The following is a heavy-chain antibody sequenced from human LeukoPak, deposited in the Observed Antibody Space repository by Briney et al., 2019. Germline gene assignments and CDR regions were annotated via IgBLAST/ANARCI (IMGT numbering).Heavy chain of an antibody. V-gene: IGHV4-38-2*02. J-gene: IGHJ6*03. Sequence: PSETLSLTCTVSGYSISSGYYWGWIRQPPGKGLEWIGSIYHSGSTYYNPSLKSRVTISVDTSKNQFSLKLSSVTAADTAVYYCARDQAATSSWYLNYYYYYMDVWGKGTTVTVSS. CDR3: ARDQAATSSWYLNYYYYYMDV. D-gene: IGHD6-13*01. CDR1: GYSISSGYY. CDR2: IYHSGST.